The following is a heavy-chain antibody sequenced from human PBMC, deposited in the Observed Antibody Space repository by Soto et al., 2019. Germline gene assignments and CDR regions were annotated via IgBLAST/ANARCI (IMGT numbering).Heavy chain of an antibody. CDR1: GYTFTSYA. V-gene: IGHV1-3*01. Sequence: ASVKVSCKASGYTFTSYAMHWVRQAPGQRLEWMGWINAGNGNTKYSQKFQGRVTITRDTSASTAHMELSSLRSEDTAVYYCARGGGEVVVVWAAAFDIWGQGTMVTVSS. J-gene: IGHJ3*02. CDR2: INAGNGNT. D-gene: IGHD2-15*01. CDR3: ARGGGEVVVVWAAAFDI.